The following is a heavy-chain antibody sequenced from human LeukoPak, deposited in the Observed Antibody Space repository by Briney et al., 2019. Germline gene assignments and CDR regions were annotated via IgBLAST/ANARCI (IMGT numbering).Heavy chain of an antibody. J-gene: IGHJ4*02. V-gene: IGHV4-34*01. D-gene: IGHD3-3*01. Sequence: SETLSLTCAVYGGSFSGYYWSWIRQPPGKGLEWIGEINHSGSTNYNPSLKSRVTISVDTSKNQFSLKLSSVTAADTAVYYCARADYDFWSGNYTSSYFDYWGQGTLVTVSS. CDR3: ARADYDFWSGNYTSSYFDY. CDR1: GGSFSGYY. CDR2: INHSGST.